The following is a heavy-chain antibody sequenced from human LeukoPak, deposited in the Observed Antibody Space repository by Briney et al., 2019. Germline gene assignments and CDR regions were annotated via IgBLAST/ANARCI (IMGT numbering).Heavy chain of an antibody. CDR3: AATDLGDY. J-gene: IGHJ4*02. V-gene: IGHV1-3*01. CDR2: INAGNGNA. CDR1: GYTFTSYA. D-gene: IGHD4-17*01. Sequence: ASVKVSCKASGYTFTSYAMHWVRQAPGQRPEWMGWINAGNGNAKYFQKFQGRVTFTRDTSASTAYMELSSLRSEDTAVYYCAATDLGDYWGQGTLVTVSS.